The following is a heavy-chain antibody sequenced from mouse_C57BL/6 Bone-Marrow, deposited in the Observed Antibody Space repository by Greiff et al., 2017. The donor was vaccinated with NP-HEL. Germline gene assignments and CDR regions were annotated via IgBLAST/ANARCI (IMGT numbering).Heavy chain of an antibody. CDR3: ARPGNYLYNFDY. CDR1: GYTFTNYW. D-gene: IGHD2-1*01. Sequence: VQLQQPGAEPVRPGTSVKMSCKASGYTFTNYWIAWAKQRPGHGLEWIGDIYPGGGYTNDNEKFKGKSTLTADKSSSTAYMQFSSLTSEDSAIYYCARPGNYLYNFDYWGQGTTLTVAS. V-gene: IGHV1-63*01. CDR2: IYPGGGYT. J-gene: IGHJ2*01.